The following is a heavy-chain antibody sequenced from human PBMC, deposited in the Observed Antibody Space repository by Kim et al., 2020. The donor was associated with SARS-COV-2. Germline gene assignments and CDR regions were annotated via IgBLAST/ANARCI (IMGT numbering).Heavy chain of an antibody. V-gene: IGHV1-24*01. D-gene: IGHD3-10*01. CDR1: GYTLTELS. J-gene: IGHJ6*02. CDR3: ATDLALLWFGDRKWSTTGYGMDV. CDR2: FDPEDGET. Sequence: ASVKVSCKVSGYTLTELSMHWVRQAPGKGLEWMGGFDPEDGETIYAQKFQGRVTMTEDTSTDTAYMELSSLRSEDTAVYYCATDLALLWFGDRKWSTTGYGMDVWGQGTTVTVSS.